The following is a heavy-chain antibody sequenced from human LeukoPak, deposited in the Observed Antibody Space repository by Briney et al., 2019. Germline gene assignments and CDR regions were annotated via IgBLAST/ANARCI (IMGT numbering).Heavy chain of an antibody. D-gene: IGHD3-10*01. CDR3: ARGGMVARMPYDY. V-gene: IGHV4-34*01. J-gene: IGHJ4*02. Sequence: HSEALSLTCAVYGWTFSGYYWNWIRQPPGKGLEWMGDINHSGSTNYNPYIMSGGTISVDTSNNQLSLKQSSVTDADTAVYYCARGGMVARMPYDYWGQGALVTVSS. CDR1: GWTFSGYY. CDR2: INHSGST.